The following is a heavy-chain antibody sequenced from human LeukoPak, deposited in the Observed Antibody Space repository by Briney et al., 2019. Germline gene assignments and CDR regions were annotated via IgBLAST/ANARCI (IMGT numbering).Heavy chain of an antibody. D-gene: IGHD1-26*01. J-gene: IGHJ4*02. CDR2: IYYSGTT. CDR1: GGSISSSSYY. Sequence: SETLPLTCTVSGGSISSSSYYWGWIRQPPGKGLEWIGSIYYSGTTYYNPSLKSRVTIFVDASNNQFSLKLSSVTAADTAVYYCARRDMGANPGGFDYWGQGTLVTVSS. CDR3: ARRDMGANPGGFDY. V-gene: IGHV4-39*01.